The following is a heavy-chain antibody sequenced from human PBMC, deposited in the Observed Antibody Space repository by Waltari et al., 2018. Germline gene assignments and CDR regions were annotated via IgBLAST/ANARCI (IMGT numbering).Heavy chain of an antibody. CDR2: IYYSGGT. CDR3: ARHVLGPYYNTILPPNY. J-gene: IGHJ4*03. Sequence: QLQLQESGPGLVKPSETLSLTCTVSGGSISSSSYYWGWIRRPPGKGLEWVGSIYYSGGTYYNPSLNSRATISVDTSKNQFSLRLSSLTAADTAVYFCARHVLGPYYNTILPPNYWGQGTLVTVSS. V-gene: IGHV4-39*01. D-gene: IGHD3-22*01. CDR1: GGSISSSSYY.